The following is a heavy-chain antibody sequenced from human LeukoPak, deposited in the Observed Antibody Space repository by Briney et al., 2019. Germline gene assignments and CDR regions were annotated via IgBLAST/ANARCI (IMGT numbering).Heavy chain of an antibody. J-gene: IGHJ4*02. CDR2: IYSSGST. CDR3: AKESPALQSTGYLSWGPKDFKNTRRGAFFDS. Sequence: SETLSLTCTVSGDSMSNYYWIWIRQPAGKGLEWIGRIYSSGSTNYNPSLNSRVTMSVDTSKNQFSLKLSSVTAADTAVYYCAKESPALQSTGYLSWGPKDFKNTRRGAFFDSWGQGTLVTVSS. CDR1: GDSMSNYY. D-gene: IGHD3-22*01. V-gene: IGHV4-4*07.